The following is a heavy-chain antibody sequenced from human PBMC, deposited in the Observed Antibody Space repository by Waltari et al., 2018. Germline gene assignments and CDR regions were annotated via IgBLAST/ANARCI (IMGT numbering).Heavy chain of an antibody. CDR1: GVRFSTYV. CDR2: ISDAGGII. V-gene: IGHV3-23*01. J-gene: IGHJ4*02. Sequence: EVQLLESGGGLVQPGGSLRPSCAASGVRFSTYVMNWVRQAPGKGLEWVSSISDAGGIINYADSVKGRFTISRDNSKNTLYLQMNSLRADDTAVYYCARGSGVDSWGQGTLVTISS. D-gene: IGHD7-27*01. CDR3: ARGSGVDS.